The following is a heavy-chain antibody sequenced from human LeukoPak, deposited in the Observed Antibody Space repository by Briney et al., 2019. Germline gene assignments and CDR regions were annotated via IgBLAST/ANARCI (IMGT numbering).Heavy chain of an antibody. Sequence: ASVKVSCKASGYTFTSYYMHWVRQAPGQGLEWMGVINPSGGVTSYAQKFEGRVTMTRDTSTSTVYMELSSLRSDDTAVYYCVRGAKCSGADCDSTKEYVYYFDYWGQGTLVTVSS. CDR1: GYTFTSYY. D-gene: IGHD6-25*01. CDR3: VRGAKCSGADCDSTKEYVYYFDY. V-gene: IGHV1-46*01. CDR2: INPSGGVT. J-gene: IGHJ4*02.